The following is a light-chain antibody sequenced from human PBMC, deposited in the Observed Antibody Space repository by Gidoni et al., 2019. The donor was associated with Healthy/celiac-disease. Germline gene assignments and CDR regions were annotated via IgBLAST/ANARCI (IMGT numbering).Light chain of an antibody. V-gene: IGKV1-5*03. CDR1: QSISSW. J-gene: IGKJ1*01. CDR3: QQYKSYWT. CDR2: KAS. Sequence: DIQMTQSPSTLSASVGDRVTITCRASQSISSWLAWYQQKPGKAPKLLIYKASSLESGVPSRFSGSGSGTEFTLTISGLQPDDFATYYCQQYKSYWTFGQGTKLEI.